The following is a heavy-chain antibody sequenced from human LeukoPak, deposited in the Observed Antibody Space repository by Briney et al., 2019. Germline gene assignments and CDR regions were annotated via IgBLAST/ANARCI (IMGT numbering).Heavy chain of an antibody. Sequence: SETLSLTCAVYGGSFSGYYWSWIRQPPGKGLEWIGEINHSGSTNYNPSLKSRVTISVDTSKNQFSLKLSSVAAADTAVYYCARGTPYCSSTSCWGFDPWGQGTLVTVSS. CDR3: ARGTPYCSSTSCWGFDP. D-gene: IGHD2-2*01. CDR1: GGSFSGYY. J-gene: IGHJ5*02. CDR2: INHSGST. V-gene: IGHV4-34*01.